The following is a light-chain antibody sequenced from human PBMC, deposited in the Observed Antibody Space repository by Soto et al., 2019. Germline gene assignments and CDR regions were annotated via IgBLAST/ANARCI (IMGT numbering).Light chain of an antibody. V-gene: IGKV3-15*01. Sequence: ILMPQSPATLSASPGERATLSCRASRSISNNVAWYQHKPGQAPKLLLYAASTRATGIPARFSASGSGTEFTLTISRLQSEDFAVYLCQQYNEWTPLTFGGGSKVEF. CDR3: QQYNEWTPLT. CDR2: AAS. J-gene: IGKJ4*01. CDR1: RSISNN.